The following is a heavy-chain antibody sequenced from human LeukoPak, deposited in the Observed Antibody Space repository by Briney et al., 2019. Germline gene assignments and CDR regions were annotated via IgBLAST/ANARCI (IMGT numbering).Heavy chain of an antibody. CDR2: IYSSGST. D-gene: IGHD3-10*01. Sequence: SETLSLTCTVSGGSISSYYWGWIRQPAGRELEWIGRIYSSGSTNYNPSLKSRVTMSVDTSKNQFSLKLSSVTAADTAVYYCARGSSGHSGKFDYQGQGTLVTVSP. CDR1: GGSISSYY. CDR3: ARGSSGHSGKFDY. J-gene: IGHJ4*02. V-gene: IGHV4-4*07.